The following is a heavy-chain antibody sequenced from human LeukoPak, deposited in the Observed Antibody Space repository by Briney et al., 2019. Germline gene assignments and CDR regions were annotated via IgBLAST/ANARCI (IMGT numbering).Heavy chain of an antibody. CDR1: GYTLTELS. CDR2: FDPEDGET. Sequence: GASVKVSCKVSGYTLTELSMHWVRQAPGKGLEWMGGFDPEDGETIYAQKFQGGVTMTEDTSTDTAYMELSSLRSEDTAVYYCATDTYSSSWYYYGMDVWGQGTTVTVSS. CDR3: ATDTYSSSWYYYGMDV. V-gene: IGHV1-24*01. D-gene: IGHD6-13*01. J-gene: IGHJ6*02.